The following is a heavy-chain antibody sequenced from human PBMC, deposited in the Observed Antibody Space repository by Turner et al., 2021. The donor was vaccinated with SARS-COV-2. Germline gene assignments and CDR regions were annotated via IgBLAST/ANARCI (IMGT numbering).Heavy chain of an antibody. CDR2: INPSSGAT. CDR3: ARDHDGYHFDH. Sequence: QVQLVQSGAEVKKPGASVKVSCKASGYSLTGYYIHWVRQAPEQGLEWMGWINPSSGATFFARRFQGRVAMTRDTSISTAYMELSNLIYDDTAVYFCARDHDGYHFDHWGQGTLVTVSS. CDR1: GYSLTGYY. D-gene: IGHD5-12*01. J-gene: IGHJ4*02. V-gene: IGHV1-2*02.